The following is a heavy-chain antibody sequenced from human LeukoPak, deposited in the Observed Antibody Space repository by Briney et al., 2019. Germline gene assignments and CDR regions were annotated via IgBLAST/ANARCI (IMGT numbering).Heavy chain of an antibody. CDR1: GYTFTSYY. D-gene: IGHD4-17*01. CDR2: INPSGGST. V-gene: IGHV1-46*01. Sequence: ASVKVSCKASGYTFTSYYMHWVRQAPGQGLEWMGIINPSGGSTSYAQKFQGRVTMTRDTSTSTAYMELSSLRSEDTAVYYCATDYGDYLDYWGQGTLVTVSS. CDR3: ATDYGDYLDY. J-gene: IGHJ4*02.